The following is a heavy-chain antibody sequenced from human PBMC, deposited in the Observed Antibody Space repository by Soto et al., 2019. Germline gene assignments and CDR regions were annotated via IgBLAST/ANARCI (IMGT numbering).Heavy chain of an antibody. CDR1: GGSFSGYY. V-gene: IGHV4-34*01. J-gene: IGHJ6*03. CDR3: ARGVTPGAPATGKSSDYIDV. D-gene: IGHD7-27*01. CDR2: INHSGST. Sequence: SETLSLTCAVYGGSFSGYYWSWIRQPPGKGLEWIGEINHSGSTNYNPSLKSRVTISVDTSKNQFSLKLSSVTAADTAVYYCARGVTPGAPATGKSSDYIDVWGKGTTVTVSS.